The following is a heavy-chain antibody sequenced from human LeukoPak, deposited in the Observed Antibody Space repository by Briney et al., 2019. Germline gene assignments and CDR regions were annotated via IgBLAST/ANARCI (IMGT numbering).Heavy chain of an antibody. V-gene: IGHV1-45*02. Sequence: GASVKVSCKASGYTFTYRYLHWVRQAPGQALEWMGWITPFNGNTNYAQKFQDRATITRDRSMSTAYMELSSLRSEDTAMYYCARSSDSSGFADAFDIWGQGTMVTVSS. CDR1: GYTFTYRY. D-gene: IGHD3-22*01. CDR3: ARSSDSSGFADAFDI. J-gene: IGHJ3*02. CDR2: ITPFNGNT.